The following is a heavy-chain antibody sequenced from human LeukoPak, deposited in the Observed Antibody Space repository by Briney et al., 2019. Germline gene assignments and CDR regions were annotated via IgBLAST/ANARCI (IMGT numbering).Heavy chain of an antibody. J-gene: IGHJ4*01. CDR2: ISGSGSDI. Sequence: GESLRLSCVVSGFSFSNSYMTWIRQTPGKGLESLAYISGSGSDIYYADSVKGRFTISRDNAKNSLYLQLNSLRPEDTALYYCSTEPRSLLHWGHGTLVTVSS. CDR3: STEPRSLLH. D-gene: IGHD2-15*01. CDR1: GFSFSNSY. V-gene: IGHV3-11*01.